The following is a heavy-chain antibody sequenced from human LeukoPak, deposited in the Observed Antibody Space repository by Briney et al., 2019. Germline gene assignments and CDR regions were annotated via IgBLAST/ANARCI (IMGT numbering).Heavy chain of an antibody. CDR2: IHSSEGT. CDR3: ARHVYGKGMYV. D-gene: IGHD4-17*01. CDR1: GDSFSGYY. J-gene: IGHJ6*04. V-gene: IGHV4-59*08. Sequence: SETLSLTCTVSGDSFSGYYWGWIRQPPGKGLECLGYIHSSEGTAYNPSLRSRLTISIGTSKNQFSLTLSSVTAADTAVYYCARHVYGKGMYVWGKGTTVTVSS.